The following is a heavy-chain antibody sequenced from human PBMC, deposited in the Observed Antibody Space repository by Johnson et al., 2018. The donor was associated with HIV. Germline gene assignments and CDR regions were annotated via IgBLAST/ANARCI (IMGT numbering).Heavy chain of an antibody. V-gene: IGHV3-53*01. CDR3: ARGAPQSSGSRRPYHAFDI. CDR1: GFSVRTNY. D-gene: IGHD3-22*01. J-gene: IGHJ3*02. Sequence: VQLVESGGGLIQPGGSLRLSCAASGFSVRTNYMSWVRQAPGKGLEWVSVIYSGGSTYYADSVKGRFTISRDNSKNTLYLQMNSLRAEDTAVYYCARGAPQSSGSRRPYHAFDIWGQGTMVTVSS. CDR2: IYSGGST.